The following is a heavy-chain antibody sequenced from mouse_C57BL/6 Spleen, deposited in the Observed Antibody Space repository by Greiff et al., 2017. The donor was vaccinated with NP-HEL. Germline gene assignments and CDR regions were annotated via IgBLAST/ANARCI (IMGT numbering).Heavy chain of an antibody. CDR2: IYPRDGST. J-gene: IGHJ1*03. CDR1: GYTFTDHT. Sequence: VQLQQSDAELVKPGASVKISCKVSGYTFTDHTIHWMKQRPEQGLEWIGYIYPRDGSTKYNEKFKGKATLTADKSSSTAYMHLNSLTSEDSAVYCCARVSREDEDFDVWGTGTTVTVSS. CDR3: ARVSREDEDFDV. V-gene: IGHV1-78*01. D-gene: IGHD1-1*01.